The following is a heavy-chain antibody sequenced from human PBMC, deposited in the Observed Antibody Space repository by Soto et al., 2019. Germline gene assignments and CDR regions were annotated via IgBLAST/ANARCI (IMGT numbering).Heavy chain of an antibody. CDR3: AKGVSSSAWSASDS. V-gene: IGHV3-23*01. CDR2: ISDSDNAT. Sequence: EVQLLESGGGLVQPGGSLRLSCAASGFTLSSYAMTWVRQAPGKGLEWVSVISDSDNATYYADSVKGRLTFSRDNSKNTLYLQLNSLRAEDTAVYYCAKGVSSSAWSASDSWGQGTLVTVSA. D-gene: IGHD6-19*01. CDR1: GFTLSSYA. J-gene: IGHJ4*02.